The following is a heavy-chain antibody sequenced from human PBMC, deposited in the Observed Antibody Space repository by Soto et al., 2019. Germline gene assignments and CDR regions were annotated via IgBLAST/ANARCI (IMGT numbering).Heavy chain of an antibody. V-gene: IGHV4-31*03. D-gene: IGHD3-3*01. CDR2: IYYSGST. Sequence: TLSLTCTVSGGPISSGGYYWSWIRQHPGRGLKWIGYIYYSGSTYYNPPLKSRVTISVDTSKNQFSLKLSSVTAADTAVYYCARTQLDSYCYYCGMDVWGQGTTVTVSS. CDR1: GGPISSGGYY. J-gene: IGHJ6*02. CDR3: ARTQLDSYCYYCGMDV.